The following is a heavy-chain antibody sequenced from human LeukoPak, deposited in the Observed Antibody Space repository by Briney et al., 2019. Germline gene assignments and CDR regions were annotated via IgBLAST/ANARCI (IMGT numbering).Heavy chain of an antibody. CDR2: IHSGGSP. CDR3: ARGEEASRIAAAGVYYGMDV. CDR1: GFTVSSNY. J-gene: IGHJ6*02. D-gene: IGHD6-13*01. Sequence: GGSLRLSCAASGFTVSSNYMSWVRQAPGKGLEWVSAIHSGGSPYKADSVKGRFTISRHNSKNTLYLQMNSLRAEDTAVYYCARGEEASRIAAAGVYYGMDVWGQGTTVAVSS. V-gene: IGHV3-53*04.